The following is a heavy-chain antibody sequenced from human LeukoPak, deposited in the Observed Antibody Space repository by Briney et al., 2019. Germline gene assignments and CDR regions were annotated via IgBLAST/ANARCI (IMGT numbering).Heavy chain of an antibody. Sequence: GGSLRLSCTDSGFSFSSYAMHWVRQSPGKGLEWVAVTSNHGNDGFYADSVKGRFTISRDNPKKTLYLQMDSLRPEDTGVYYCTRDRGAMNDFDYWGQGTLVTVSS. D-gene: IGHD2-2*01. CDR1: GFSFSSYA. CDR3: TRDRGAMNDFDY. CDR2: TSNHGNDG. V-gene: IGHV3-30*01. J-gene: IGHJ4*02.